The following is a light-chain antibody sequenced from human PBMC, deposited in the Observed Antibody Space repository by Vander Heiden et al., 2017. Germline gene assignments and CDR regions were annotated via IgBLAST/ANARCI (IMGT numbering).Light chain of an antibody. J-gene: IGKJ1*01. V-gene: IGKV3-15*01. CDR2: AAS. Sequence: EIVMTQSPATLSVSRGERATLSCRASQSVSTNLAWYQQKPGQGPRLLIFAASTRAPGVPDRISGSGYGTEFALTISSLQSEDFAVYFCQQYKNWPPWTFGQRTKVEIK. CDR3: QQYKNWPPWT. CDR1: QSVSTN.